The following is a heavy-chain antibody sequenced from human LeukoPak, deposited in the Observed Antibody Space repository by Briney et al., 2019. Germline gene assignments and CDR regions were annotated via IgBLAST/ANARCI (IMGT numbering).Heavy chain of an antibody. CDR3: AKEARGSYADY. CDR2: ISYDGSNR. J-gene: IGHJ4*02. V-gene: IGHV3-30*02. D-gene: IGHD1-26*01. CDR1: GFTFSSSG. Sequence: GGSLRLSCAASGFTFSSSGMHWVRQAPGKGLEWVAFISYDGSNRYYADSVKGRFTISRDNSKNTLYLQMNSLRAEDTAVYYCAKEARGSYADYWGQGTLVTVSS.